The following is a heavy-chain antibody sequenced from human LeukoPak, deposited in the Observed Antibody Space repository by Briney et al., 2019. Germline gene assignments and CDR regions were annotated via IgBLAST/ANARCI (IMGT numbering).Heavy chain of an antibody. J-gene: IGHJ6*02. Sequence: ASVKVSCKASGGTFSSYAISWVRQAPGQGLEWMGRIIPIFGIANYAQKLQGRVTITADKSTSTAYMELSSLRSEDTAVYYCARNDYCSGGSCYAHYYYYGMDVWGQGTTVTVSS. CDR3: ARNDYCSGGSCYAHYYYYGMDV. V-gene: IGHV1-69*04. CDR1: GGTFSSYA. CDR2: IIPIFGIA. D-gene: IGHD2-15*01.